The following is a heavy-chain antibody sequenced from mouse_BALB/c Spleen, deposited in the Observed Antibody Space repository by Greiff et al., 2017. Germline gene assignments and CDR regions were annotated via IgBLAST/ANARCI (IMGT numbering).Heavy chain of an antibody. J-gene: IGHJ4*01. CDR1: GFTFSSFG. CDR2: ISRGSSTI. CDR3: SRGYNGAMDY. Sequence: EVQRVESGGGLVQPGGSRKLSCAASGFTFSSFGMHWVRQAPEKGMEWVAYISRGSSTIYYADTVQGRFTISRYNPKNTLFLQMTSLRSEDTAMYYCSRGYNGAMDYWGQGTSVTVSS. D-gene: IGHD1-3*01. V-gene: IGHV5-17*02.